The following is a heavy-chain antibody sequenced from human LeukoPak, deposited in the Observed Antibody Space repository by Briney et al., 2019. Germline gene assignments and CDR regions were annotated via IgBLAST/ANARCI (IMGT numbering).Heavy chain of an antibody. V-gene: IGHV3-30*03. CDR3: ARVVTPNLIFPRQKNAFDI. Sequence: PGGSLRLSCAASGFTFSSYGMHWVSQAPGKGLEWVAVISYDGSNKYYADSVKGRFTISRDNSKNTLYLQMNSLRAEDTAVYYCARVVTPNLIFPRQKNAFDIWGQGTMVTVSS. CDR1: GFTFSSYG. J-gene: IGHJ3*02. D-gene: IGHD3-3*01. CDR2: ISYDGSNK.